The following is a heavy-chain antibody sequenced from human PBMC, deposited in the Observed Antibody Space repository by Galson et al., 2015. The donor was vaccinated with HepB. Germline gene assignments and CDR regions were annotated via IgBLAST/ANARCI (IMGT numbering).Heavy chain of an antibody. J-gene: IGHJ4*02. CDR2: IIPILGIA. CDR1: GGTSSSYT. V-gene: IGHV1-69*04. Sequence: SVKVSCKASGGTSSSYTISWVRQAPGQGLEWMGRIIPILGIANYAQKFQGRVTITADKSTSTAYMELSSLRSEDTAVYYCARDGSSGWYRVLDYWGQGTLVTVSS. D-gene: IGHD6-19*01. CDR3: ARDGSSGWYRVLDY.